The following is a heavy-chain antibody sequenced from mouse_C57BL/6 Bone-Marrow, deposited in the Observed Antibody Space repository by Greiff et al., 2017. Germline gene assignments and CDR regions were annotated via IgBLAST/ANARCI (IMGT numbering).Heavy chain of an antibody. J-gene: IGHJ1*03. CDR2: INPNNGGT. CDR3: ARADLKFITTVDWYFDV. Sequence: EVQLQQSGPELVKPGASVKISCKASGYTFTDYYMNWVKQSHGKSLEWIGDINPNNGGTSYNQKFKGKATLTVDKSSSTAYMELRSLTSEDSAVYYCARADLKFITTVDWYFDVWGTGTTVTVSS. D-gene: IGHD1-1*01. CDR1: GYTFTDYY. V-gene: IGHV1-26*01.